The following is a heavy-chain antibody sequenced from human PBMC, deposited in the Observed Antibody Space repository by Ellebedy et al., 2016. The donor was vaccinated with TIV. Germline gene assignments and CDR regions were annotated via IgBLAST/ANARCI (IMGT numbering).Heavy chain of an antibody. CDR1: GYTFTSYY. CDR2: INPSGGSS. J-gene: IGHJ4*02. D-gene: IGHD3-22*01. CDR3: ARGDNYYYDSSGYYYNY. Sequence: ASVKVSCKASGYTFTSYYMYWVRQAPGQGLEWMGIINPSGGSSNYAQKFQGRVTMTRDTSTSTVYMVLSRLRSEDTAVYYCARGDNYYYDSSGYYYNYWGQGTLVTVSS. V-gene: IGHV1-46*01.